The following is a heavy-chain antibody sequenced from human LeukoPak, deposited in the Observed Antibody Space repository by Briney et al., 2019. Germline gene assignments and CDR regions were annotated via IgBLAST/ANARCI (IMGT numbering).Heavy chain of an antibody. CDR2: IYYSGTT. D-gene: IGHD4/OR15-4a*01. J-gene: IGHJ3*02. Sequence: SETLSLTCTVSGGSISSYSWMWIRQPPGKGLEFIGYIYYSGTTYYNPSLKSRLTMSVDTSKNQFSLNLNSVTAADTAVYYCAGEERTIDAFDIWGQGTMVTVSS. V-gene: IGHV4-59*01. CDR3: AGEERTIDAFDI. CDR1: GGSISSYS.